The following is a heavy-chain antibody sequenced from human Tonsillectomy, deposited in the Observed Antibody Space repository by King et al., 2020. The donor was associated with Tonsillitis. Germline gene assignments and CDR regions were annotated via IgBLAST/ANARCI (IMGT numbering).Heavy chain of an antibody. J-gene: IGHJ4*02. V-gene: IGHV4-38-2*02. CDR1: GYSISSGFY. D-gene: IGHD3-22*01. CDR3: ARSPSGYYPPGDY. Sequence: QLQVSGPGLVKPSETLSLTCTVSGYSISSGFYWGWIRQPPGKGLEWIGNIYYIGSTYYNPSLRSRVTISVDTSKNQFSLKLSSVTAADTAVYYCARSPSGYYPPGDYWGQGTLVTVSS. CDR2: IYYIGST.